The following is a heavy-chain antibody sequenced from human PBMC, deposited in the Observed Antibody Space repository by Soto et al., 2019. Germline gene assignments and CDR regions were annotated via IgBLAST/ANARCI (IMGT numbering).Heavy chain of an antibody. CDR2: IYYSGST. D-gene: IGHD4-17*01. J-gene: IGHJ6*02. CDR1: GGSISSGGYY. CDR3: ASLLRSGDYYYYYGMDV. Sequence: SEPLSLTCTVSGGSISSGGYYWSWIRQHPGKGLEWIGYIYYSGSTYYNPSLKSRVTISVDTSKNQFSLKLSSVTAADTAVYYCASLLRSGDYYYYYGMDVWGQGTTVTVSS. V-gene: IGHV4-31*03.